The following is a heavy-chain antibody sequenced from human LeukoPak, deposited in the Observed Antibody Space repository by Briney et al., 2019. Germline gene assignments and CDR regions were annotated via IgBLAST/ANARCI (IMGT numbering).Heavy chain of an antibody. Sequence: SVKVSCKASGGTLSSYAISWVRQAPGQGLEWMGRIIPILGIANYAQKFQGRVTITADKSTSTAYMELSSLRSEDTAVYYCASVSYRYFDWLLSHDAFDIWGQGTMVTVSS. D-gene: IGHD3-9*01. CDR1: GGTLSSYA. CDR3: ASVSYRYFDWLLSHDAFDI. J-gene: IGHJ3*02. V-gene: IGHV1-69*04. CDR2: IIPILGIA.